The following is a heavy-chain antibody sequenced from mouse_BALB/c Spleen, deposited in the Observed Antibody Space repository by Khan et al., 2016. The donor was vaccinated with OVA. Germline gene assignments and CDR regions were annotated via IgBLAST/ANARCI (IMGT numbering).Heavy chain of an antibody. V-gene: IGHV1S136*01. Sequence: VQLQQSGPDLVKPGASVKMSCKASGYTFTNYVMHWVKQKPGQGLEWIGYINPYNDGTKYNEKFKVKATLTSDKSSSTAYMELISLTSEDSAVYYCARYASSPYYAMDYWGQGTSVTVSS. D-gene: IGHD1-1*01. CDR1: GYTFTNYV. J-gene: IGHJ4*01. CDR2: INPYNDGT. CDR3: ARYASSPYYAMDY.